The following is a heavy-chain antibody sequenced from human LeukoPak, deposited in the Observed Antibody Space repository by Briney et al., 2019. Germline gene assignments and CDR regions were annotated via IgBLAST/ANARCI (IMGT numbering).Heavy chain of an antibody. CDR3: AREARQWRVHEPYYYMDV. J-gene: IGHJ6*03. V-gene: IGHV6-1*01. D-gene: IGHD6-19*01. CDR2: TYYRSKWYN. CDR1: GDSVSSNSAA. Sequence: SQTLSLTCAISGDSVSSNSAAWNWIRQSPSRGLEWLGRTYYRSKWYNDYAVSVKSRITINPDTSKNQFSLQLNSVTPEDTAVYYCAREARQWRVHEPYYYMDVWGKGTTVTVSS.